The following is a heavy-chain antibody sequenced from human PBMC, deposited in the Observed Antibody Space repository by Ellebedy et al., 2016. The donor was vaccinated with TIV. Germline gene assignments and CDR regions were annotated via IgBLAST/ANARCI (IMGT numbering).Heavy chain of an antibody. V-gene: IGHV4-59*08. D-gene: IGHD1-1*01. CDR1: AGSISSYY. CDR2: IYYNGVT. CDR3: ARHTNSWNDGNGLDP. Sequence: SETLSLTCSVSAGSISSYYWSWIRQPPGKGLEWIGYIYYNGVTNYNPSLKSRLTISVETSKNHFSLKLSSVTAADTAVYYCARHTNSWNDGNGLDPWGQGSLVTVSS. J-gene: IGHJ5*02.